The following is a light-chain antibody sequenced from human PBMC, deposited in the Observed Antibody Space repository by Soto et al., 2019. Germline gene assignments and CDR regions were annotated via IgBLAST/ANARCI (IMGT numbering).Light chain of an antibody. J-gene: IGKJ4*01. CDR2: AAS. CDR3: EQYHHYALP. V-gene: IGKV1-16*02. Sequence: DIQMTQSPSSLSASVGDTVTITCRASQDIKNYLAWFQQKPGKAPKSLIFAASSLQSGVPSKLIGTGSGKDFTLTISSLQAEDVATYFCEQYHHYALPFGAGTKVQI. CDR1: QDIKNY.